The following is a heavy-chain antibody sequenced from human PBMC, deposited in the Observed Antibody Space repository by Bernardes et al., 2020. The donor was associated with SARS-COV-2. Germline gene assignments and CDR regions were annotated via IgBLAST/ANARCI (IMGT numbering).Heavy chain of an antibody. CDR1: GITLSEYP. J-gene: IGHJ4*02. CDR2: ISDNGAST. CDR3: VKERPVGDY. V-gene: IGHV3-64D*06. D-gene: IGHD3-10*01. Sequence: GGSLRLSCSVSGITLSEYPMHWVRQTPGKGLEYVSRISDNGASTHYGDSVKGRFTISGDNSKNTMYLQMNSLRVEDTAVYWCVKERPVGDYWGQGILVTVSS.